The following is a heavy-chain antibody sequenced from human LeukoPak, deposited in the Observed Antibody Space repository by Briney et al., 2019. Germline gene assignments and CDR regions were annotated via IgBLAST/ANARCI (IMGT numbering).Heavy chain of an antibody. CDR2: IYYSGTT. CDR1: GGSINSSTYY. Sequence: SETLSLTCTVSGGSINSSTYYWGWIRQPPGKGLERVGSIYYSGTTYCNPSLKSRVTISVDTSKNQFSLNLSSVTAADTAVYYCARFRSRRVGCNFDYWGQGTLVTVSS. J-gene: IGHJ4*02. V-gene: IGHV4-39*07. D-gene: IGHD5-24*01. CDR3: ARFRSRRVGCNFDY.